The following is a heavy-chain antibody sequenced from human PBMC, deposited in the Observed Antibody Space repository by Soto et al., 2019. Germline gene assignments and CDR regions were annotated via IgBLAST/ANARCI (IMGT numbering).Heavy chain of an antibody. J-gene: IGHJ4*02. CDR1: GFTFTNYG. Sequence: QVQLVESGGGVVQPGRSLRLSCAGSGFTFTNYGLHWVRQAPGKGLEWVAVISYDGSNRYYADSVKGRFTISRDNSKXXXXXXXXXXXXXXXXXXXXXXDGAPRYCSRSSCHPAGAYWGQGTLVTVSS. CDR2: ISYDGSNR. D-gene: IGHD2-15*01. CDR3: XXDGAPRYCSRSSCHPAGAY. V-gene: IGHV3-30*03.